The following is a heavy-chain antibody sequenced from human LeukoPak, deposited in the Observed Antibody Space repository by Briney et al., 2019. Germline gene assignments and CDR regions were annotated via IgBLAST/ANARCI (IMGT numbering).Heavy chain of an antibody. CDR2: IYYSGST. D-gene: IGHD6-6*01. CDR1: GGSISSGGYY. CDR3: ARGHSLGIAARLWFDP. V-gene: IGHV4-31*03. Sequence: SETLSLTRTVSGGSISSGGYYWSWIRQHPGKGLEWIGYIYYSGSTYYNPSLKSRVTISVDTSKNQFSLKLSSVTAADTAVYYCARGHSLGIAARLWFDPWGQGTLATVSS. J-gene: IGHJ5*02.